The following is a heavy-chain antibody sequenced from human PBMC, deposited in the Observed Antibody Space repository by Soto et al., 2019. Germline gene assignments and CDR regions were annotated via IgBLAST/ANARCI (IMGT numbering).Heavy chain of an antibody. CDR1: GYMFVTYG. Sequence: ASVKVSCKASGYMFVTYGINWVRQAPVQGLEWMGWISAYNGNTKYAQNLQGRVTMTTEASTSTAYMEMWSLRSDDTAVYYCARDLDGSGSYYTDYWGPGTLVTVYS. J-gene: IGHJ4*02. D-gene: IGHD3-10*01. CDR2: ISAYNGNT. CDR3: ARDLDGSGSYYTDY. V-gene: IGHV1-18*01.